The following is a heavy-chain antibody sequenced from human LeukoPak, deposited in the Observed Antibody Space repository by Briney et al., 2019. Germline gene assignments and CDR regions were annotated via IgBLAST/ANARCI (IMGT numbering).Heavy chain of an antibody. Sequence: SETLSLTCAVSGGSISSSNWWSWVRQPPGKGLEWIGEIYRSGSTNYNPSLKSRVTISVNKSKNQFSLKLSSVTAADTAVYYCARDMKQRQWLAYWHFDLWGRGTLVTVSS. CDR3: ARDMKQRQWLAYWHFDL. CDR2: IYRSGST. CDR1: GGSISSSNW. V-gene: IGHV4-4*02. J-gene: IGHJ2*01. D-gene: IGHD6-19*01.